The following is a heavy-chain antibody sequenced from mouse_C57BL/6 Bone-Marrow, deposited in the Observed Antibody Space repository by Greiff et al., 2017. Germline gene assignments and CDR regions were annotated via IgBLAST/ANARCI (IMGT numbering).Heavy chain of an antibody. CDR2: IYPGSGST. V-gene: IGHV1-55*01. CDR1: GYTFTSYC. Sequence: QVQLQQPGAELVKPGASVKMSCKASGYTFTSYCITWVKQRPGQGLEWIGDIYPGSGSTNYNEKFKSKATLTVDTSSSTAYMQLTGLTAEDSGVYDSARGGAIDYWGQGTTGTVSS. J-gene: IGHJ4*01. CDR3: ARGGAIDY.